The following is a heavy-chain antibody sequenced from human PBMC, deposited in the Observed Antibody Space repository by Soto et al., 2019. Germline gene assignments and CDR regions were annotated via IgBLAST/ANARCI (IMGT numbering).Heavy chain of an antibody. D-gene: IGHD3-16*01. CDR2: AYVGGSN. J-gene: IGHJ4*02. CDR1: GFSVSSNF. CDR3: ARDWALGV. V-gene: IGHV3-53*01. Sequence: GRLVESGGGLIQPGGSLRLSCVASGFSVSSNFVTWVRQAPGKGLEWVSSAYVGGSNFYADSVQGRFTISRDDSKNTLYLHMNRLKMEDTAVYYCARDWALGVWGQGTLVTVSS.